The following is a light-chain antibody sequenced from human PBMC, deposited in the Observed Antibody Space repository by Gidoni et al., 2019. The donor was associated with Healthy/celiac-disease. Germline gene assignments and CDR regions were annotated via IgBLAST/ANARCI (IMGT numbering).Light chain of an antibody. J-gene: IGLJ2*01. CDR2: DVS. CDR3: SSYTSSSTLGV. Sequence: QSALTQPASVSGSPGQSITISCTGTSSDVGGYNDVSWYQQHPGKAPKIMIYDVSNRPSGVSNRFSGSKSGNTASLTISGLQAEDEADYYCSSYTSSSTLGVFGGGTKLTVL. V-gene: IGLV2-14*01. CDR1: SSDVGGYND.